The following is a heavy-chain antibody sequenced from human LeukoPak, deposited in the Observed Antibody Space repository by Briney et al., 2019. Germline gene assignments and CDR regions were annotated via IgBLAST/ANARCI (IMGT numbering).Heavy chain of an antibody. V-gene: IGHV4-39*01. Sequence: SETLSLTCSVSGVSIRSSSFYWGWIRQPPGKGLEWIGSIYYSGSTYYRPSLKSRVTMSVDTSKNQFSLRLSSVTAADTAVYFSARALRWDITISGTSTFDYWGQGSLVTVSS. J-gene: IGHJ4*02. CDR2: IYYSGST. D-gene: IGHD1-20*01. CDR1: GVSIRSSSFY. CDR3: ARALRWDITISGTSTFDY.